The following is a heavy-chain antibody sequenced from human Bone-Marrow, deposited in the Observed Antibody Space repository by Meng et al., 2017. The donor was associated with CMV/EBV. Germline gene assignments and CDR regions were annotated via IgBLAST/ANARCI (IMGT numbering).Heavy chain of an antibody. CDR1: GYTFTVYY. Sequence: AAVKVSCKASGYTFTVYYMHWVRQAPGQGLEWMGWINPNSGGTNYAQKFQGRVTMTRDTSISTAYMELSRLRSDDTAVYYCARADGGSYYYYGMDVWGQGTTVTVSS. D-gene: IGHD1-26*01. J-gene: IGHJ6*02. CDR2: INPNSGGT. CDR3: ARADGGSYYYYGMDV. V-gene: IGHV1-2*02.